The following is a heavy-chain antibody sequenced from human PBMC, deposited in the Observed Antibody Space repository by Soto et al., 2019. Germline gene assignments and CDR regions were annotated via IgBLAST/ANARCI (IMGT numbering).Heavy chain of an antibody. Sequence: QVQLVESGGGLVKPGGSLRLSCAASGFTFSDYYMSWFRQAPGKGPEWVSYISSSGSTIYYADSVKGRFTISRDNAKNSLYLQMNSLRAEDTAVYYCARVRYNGSGSSINWFDPWGQGTLVTVSS. CDR3: ARVRYNGSGSSINWFDP. D-gene: IGHD3-10*01. V-gene: IGHV3-11*01. CDR2: ISSSGSTI. CDR1: GFTFSDYY. J-gene: IGHJ5*02.